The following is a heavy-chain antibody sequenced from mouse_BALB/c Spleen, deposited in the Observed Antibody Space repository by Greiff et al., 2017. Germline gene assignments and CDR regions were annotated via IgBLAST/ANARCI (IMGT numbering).Heavy chain of an antibody. V-gene: IGHV2-9-2*01. CDR3: VREAANGDMDY. Sequence: VQVVESGPGLVEPSQSLSITCTVSGFSLTSYGISWIRQPPGKGLEWLGVIWTGGGTNYNSAFMSRLSISKDNSKSQVFLKMNSLQTDDTAIYSCVREAANGDMDYWGQGTTVTVSS. J-gene: IGHJ4*01. CDR2: IWTGGGT. CDR1: GFSLTSYG. D-gene: IGHD4-1*01.